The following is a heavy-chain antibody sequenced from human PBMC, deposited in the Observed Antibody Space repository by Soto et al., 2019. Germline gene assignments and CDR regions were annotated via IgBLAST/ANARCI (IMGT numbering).Heavy chain of an antibody. V-gene: IGHV3-21*01. CDR2: ISSSSSYI. J-gene: IGHJ6*03. CDR1: DSPYIGYS. CDR3: ATEKHLAVYYTDA. Sequence: PAGPVSSSVQPSDSPYIGYSRTWVDKPPGKGLGGFPSISSSSSYIYYEDSVKGRFTISRDNAKNSLYLQMNSLRAEDTAVYYFATEKHLAVYYTDAWCMVTTVTV.